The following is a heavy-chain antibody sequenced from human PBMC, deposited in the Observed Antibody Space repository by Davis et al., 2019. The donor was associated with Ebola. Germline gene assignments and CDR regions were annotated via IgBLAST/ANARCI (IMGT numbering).Heavy chain of an antibody. CDR2: IYTSGST. CDR1: NGSIYSGSFY. CDR3: ARGRWYYDSSGYYGLGAFDI. J-gene: IGHJ3*02. D-gene: IGHD3-22*01. Sequence: PSETLSLTCTVSNGSIYSGSFYWSWIRQPAGKGLEWIGRIYTSGSTNYNPSLKSRVTMSVDTSKNQFSLKLSSVTAADTAVYYCARGRWYYDSSGYYGLGAFDIWGQGTMVTVSS. V-gene: IGHV4-61*02.